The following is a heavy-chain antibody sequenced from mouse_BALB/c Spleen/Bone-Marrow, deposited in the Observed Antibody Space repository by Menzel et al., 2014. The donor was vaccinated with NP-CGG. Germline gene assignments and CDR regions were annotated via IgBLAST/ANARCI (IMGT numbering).Heavy chain of an antibody. CDR1: GYSITSGYY. CDR2: ISYDGSN. Sequence: EVQLQQSGPGLVKPSQSLSLTCSVTGYSITSGYYWNWIRQSPGNKLEWMGYISYDGSNNYNPSLKNRISITRDTSKNQFFLKLNSVTTEDTATYYCAREGIYDGYWDYAMDYWGQGTSVTVSS. D-gene: IGHD2-3*01. V-gene: IGHV3-6*02. J-gene: IGHJ4*01. CDR3: AREGIYDGYWDYAMDY.